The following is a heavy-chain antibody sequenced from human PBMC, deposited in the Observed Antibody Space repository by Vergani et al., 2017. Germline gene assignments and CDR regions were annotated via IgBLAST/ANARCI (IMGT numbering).Heavy chain of an antibody. CDR2: IYHSGST. CDR1: GYSISSGYY. J-gene: IGHJ4*02. D-gene: IGHD3-9*01. V-gene: IGHV4-38-2*01. Sequence: QVQLQESGPGLVKPSETLSLTCAVSGYSISSGYYWGWVRQSPGKGLEWIGSIYHSGSTYYYPSLKSRVTISVDTSKNQFSLKLSSVTAADTAVYYCARYFDLRLVDYWGQGTLVTVSS. CDR3: ARYFDLRLVDY.